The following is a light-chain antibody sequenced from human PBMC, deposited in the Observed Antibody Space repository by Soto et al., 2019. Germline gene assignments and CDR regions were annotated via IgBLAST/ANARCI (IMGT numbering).Light chain of an antibody. CDR2: DNN. CDR1: SSNIGNNY. V-gene: IGLV1-51*01. CDR3: GTWDSRLGVVV. J-gene: IGLJ2*01. Sequence: QSVLTQPPSVSAAPRQKVTISCSGSSSNIGNNYVSWYHRVPGTAPKLLIYDNNERPSGIPDRFSGTKSGTSATLDITGLQTGDEGDYYCGTWDSRLGVVVFGGGTKLTVL.